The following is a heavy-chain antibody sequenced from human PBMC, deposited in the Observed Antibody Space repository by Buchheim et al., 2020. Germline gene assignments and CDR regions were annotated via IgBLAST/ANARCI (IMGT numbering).Heavy chain of an antibody. D-gene: IGHD4-17*01. CDR3: AKVSLRDYGEDY. CDR2: ISYDGSNK. V-gene: IGHV3-30*18. CDR1: GFTFSSYG. J-gene: IGHJ4*02. Sequence: QVQLVESGGGVVQPGRSLRLSCAASGFTFSSYGMHWVRQAPGKGLEWVAVISYDGSNKYYADSVKGRFTISRDNSKNTLYLQMNSLRAEDTAVYYCAKVSLRDYGEDYWGQGTL.